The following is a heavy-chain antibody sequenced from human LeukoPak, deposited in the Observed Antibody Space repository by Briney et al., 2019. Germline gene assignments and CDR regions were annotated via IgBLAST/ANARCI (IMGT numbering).Heavy chain of an antibody. CDR1: GYTFTNYT. CDR3: TRGRDTTGYFVY. D-gene: IGHD3-22*01. V-gene: IGHV7-4-1*02. J-gene: IGHJ4*02. Sequence: ASVTVSCTASGYTFTNYTINWVRLVPGQGLEWVGWIDTNTGNPTYAQGFTGRFVFSLDTSVTTSYLQISSLTAEDTAVYYCTRGRDTTGYFVYWGQGTLVTVSS. CDR2: IDTNTGNP.